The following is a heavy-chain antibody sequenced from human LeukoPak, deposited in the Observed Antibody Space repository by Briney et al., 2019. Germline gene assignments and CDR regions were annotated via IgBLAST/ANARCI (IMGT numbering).Heavy chain of an antibody. Sequence: GRCLRLSCVASGFIFSSYGMRWVRQAPGRLLEWVAAIWYDGNKKYYGDSVKGRFTISRDNSKNTLYLQMNSLRVEYTAVYYCAKDLTQSWEPDFRGQGTLVTVSS. J-gene: IGHJ4*02. V-gene: IGHV3-33*06. CDR1: GFIFSSYG. CDR3: AKDLTQSWEPDF. D-gene: IGHD1-26*01. CDR2: IWYDGNKK.